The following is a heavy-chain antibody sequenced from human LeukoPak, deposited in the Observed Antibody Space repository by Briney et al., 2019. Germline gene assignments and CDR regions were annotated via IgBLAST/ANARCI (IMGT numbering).Heavy chain of an antibody. Sequence: SQTLSLTCNVSGGSISSGGSRWSWIRQHPGKGLEWIGYIHYSGSTYYNPSLRSRVTISVDTSKNQFSLKLSSVTAADTAVYYCVRDLGGDDDYWGQGTLVTVSS. D-gene: IGHD5-24*01. CDR3: VRDLGGDDDY. CDR2: IHYSGST. V-gene: IGHV4-31*03. CDR1: GGSISSGGSR. J-gene: IGHJ4*02.